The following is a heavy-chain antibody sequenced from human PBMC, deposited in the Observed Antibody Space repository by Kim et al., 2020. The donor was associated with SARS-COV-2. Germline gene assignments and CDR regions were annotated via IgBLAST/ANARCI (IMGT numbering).Heavy chain of an antibody. J-gene: IGHJ4*02. CDR3: ARETTVGGDDY. V-gene: IGHV1-18*01. CDR2: T. Sequence: TNSAQKLQGRVTMTTDTSTSTAYMELRSLRSDDTAVYYCARETTVGGDDYWGQGTLVTVSS. D-gene: IGHD4-4*01.